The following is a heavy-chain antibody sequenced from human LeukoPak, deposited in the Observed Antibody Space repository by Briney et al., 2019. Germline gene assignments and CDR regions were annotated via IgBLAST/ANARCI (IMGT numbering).Heavy chain of an antibody. J-gene: IGHJ4*02. V-gene: IGHV3-23*01. CDR2: VSGRDDST. D-gene: IGHD3-9*01. CDR3: AKWGDYDILTGYYDSDY. Sequence: GGSLRLSCAASGFTFSNYAMSWVRQAPGKGLEWVSAVSGRDDSTYYADSVKGRFTISRDNSKNMLYLQMNSLRAEDTAVYYCAKWGDYDILTGYYDSDYWGQGTLVTVSS. CDR1: GFTFSNYA.